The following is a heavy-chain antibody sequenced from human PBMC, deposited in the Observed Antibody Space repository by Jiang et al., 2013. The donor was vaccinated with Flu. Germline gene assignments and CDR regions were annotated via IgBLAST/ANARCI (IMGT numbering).Heavy chain of an antibody. CDR3: AKRYSNYGPYYYYGMDV. CDR2: ISGSGGST. V-gene: IGHV3-23*01. Sequence: SGFTFSSYAMSWVRQAPGKGLEWVSAISGSGGSTYYADSVKGRFTISRDNSKNTLYLQMNSLRAEDTAVYYCAKRYSNYGPYYYYGMDVWGQGTTVTVSS. J-gene: IGHJ6*02. D-gene: IGHD4-11*01. CDR1: GFTFSSYA.